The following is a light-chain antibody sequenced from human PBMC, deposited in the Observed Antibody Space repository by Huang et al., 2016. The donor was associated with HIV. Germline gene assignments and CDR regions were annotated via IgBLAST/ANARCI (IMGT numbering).Light chain of an antibody. V-gene: IGKV4-1*01. Sequence: DIVMTQSPDSLAVSLGEAATLTCRSSQSVLSSATNKNYLAWFQQKSGQSRKLLMFWASTREAGVPDRFSGSGSGTHCTLTINNVKTEDVAIYYCQQYYTSPQTFGPGTRVEI. CDR3: QQYYTSPQT. CDR2: WAS. CDR1: QSVLSSATNKNY. J-gene: IGKJ1*01.